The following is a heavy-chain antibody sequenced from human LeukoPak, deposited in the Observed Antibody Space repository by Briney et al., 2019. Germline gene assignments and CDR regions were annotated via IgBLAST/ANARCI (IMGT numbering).Heavy chain of an antibody. D-gene: IGHD4-23*01. V-gene: IGHV3-33*01. CDR1: GFTFSSYG. Sequence: GGSLRLSCAASGFTFSSYGMHWVRQAPGKGLEWVAVIWYDGSNKYYADSVKGRFSVSRDNAKNSLYLQMNSLRAEDTAVYYCARGATVRTPPLDYRGQGTLVTVSS. J-gene: IGHJ4*02. CDR2: IWYDGSNK. CDR3: ARGATVRTPPLDY.